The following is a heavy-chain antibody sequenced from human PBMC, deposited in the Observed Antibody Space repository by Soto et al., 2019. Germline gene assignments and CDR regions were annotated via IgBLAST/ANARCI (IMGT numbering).Heavy chain of an antibody. Sequence: QVQLQESGPGLVKPSETLSLTCTVSGGSIRSYYWSWIRQPPGKGLEWIGYIYYSGSTNYNPSLKSRVTISVDTSKNQFSLKLTSVTAADTAVYSCARLPVDAFDIWGQGTMVTVSS. CDR2: IYYSGST. D-gene: IGHD4-4*01. CDR3: ARLPVDAFDI. CDR1: GGSIRSYY. J-gene: IGHJ3*02. V-gene: IGHV4-59*08.